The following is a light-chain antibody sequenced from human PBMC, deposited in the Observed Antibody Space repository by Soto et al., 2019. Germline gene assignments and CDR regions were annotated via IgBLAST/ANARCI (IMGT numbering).Light chain of an antibody. CDR2: QVT. CDR1: TRDIAGYNY. J-gene: IGLJ1*01. V-gene: IGLV2-14*01. Sequence: LTQPASVSGSLGQSITISCTGTTRDIAGYNYISWYQQLPGKAPKPMIYQVTIRPSGISNRFSGSKSGNTASLTISGLQAEDEADYYCTSFSSSTSLYVFGTGTKVTVL. CDR3: TSFSSSTSLYV.